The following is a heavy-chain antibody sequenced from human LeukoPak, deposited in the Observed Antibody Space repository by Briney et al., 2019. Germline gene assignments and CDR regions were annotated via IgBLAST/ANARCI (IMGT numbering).Heavy chain of an antibody. CDR3: ARDLIAVAGYDAFDI. CDR1: GGYISSYY. CDR2: IYYSGST. D-gene: IGHD6-13*01. V-gene: IGHV4-59*01. J-gene: IGHJ3*02. Sequence: PSETLSLTCTVSGGYISSYYWSWIRQPPGKGLEWIGYIYYSGSTNYNPSLKSRVTISVDTSKNQFSLRLSSVTAADTAVYYCARDLIAVAGYDAFDIWGQGTMVTVSS.